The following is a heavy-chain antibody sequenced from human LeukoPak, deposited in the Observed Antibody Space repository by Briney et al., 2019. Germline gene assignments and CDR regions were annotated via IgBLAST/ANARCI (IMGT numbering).Heavy chain of an antibody. V-gene: IGHV4-59*08. CDR1: GGSISSYY. CDR2: IYYSRST. Sequence: SETLSLTCTVSGGSISSYYWSWIRQPPGKGLEWIGYIYYSRSTNYSPSLKSRVTISVDTSKNQFSLKLSSVTAADTAVYYCARFSTVHYYYYGMDVWGQGTTVTVSS. D-gene: IGHD4-17*01. J-gene: IGHJ6*02. CDR3: ARFSTVHYYYYGMDV.